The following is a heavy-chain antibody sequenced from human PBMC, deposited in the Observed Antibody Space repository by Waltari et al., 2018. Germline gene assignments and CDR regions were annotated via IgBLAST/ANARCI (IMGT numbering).Heavy chain of an antibody. CDR3: ARGDYYDSSGYYYYYYGMDV. D-gene: IGHD3-22*01. J-gene: IGHJ6*02. Sequence: QVQLQESGPGLVKPSETLSLTCTVSGGSISSYYWIWIRQPPGKGREWIGYIYYSGSTNYNPSLKSRVTISVDTSKNQFSLKLSSVTAADTAVYYCARGDYYDSSGYYYYYYGMDVWGQGTTVTVSS. V-gene: IGHV4-59*01. CDR1: GGSISSYY. CDR2: IYYSGST.